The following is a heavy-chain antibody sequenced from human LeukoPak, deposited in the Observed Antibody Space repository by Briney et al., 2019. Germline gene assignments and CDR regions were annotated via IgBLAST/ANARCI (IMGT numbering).Heavy chain of an antibody. CDR2: INPNSGGT. Sequence: ASVKVSCKASGYTFTGYYMHWVRQAPGQGLEWMGWINPNSGGTNYAQKFQGRVTMTRDTSISTAYMELSRLRSDDTAVYYCARSPRTTVVTPFDYWGQGTLVTVSS. J-gene: IGHJ4*02. D-gene: IGHD4-23*01. CDR3: ARSPRTTVVTPFDY. CDR1: GYTFTGYY. V-gene: IGHV1-2*02.